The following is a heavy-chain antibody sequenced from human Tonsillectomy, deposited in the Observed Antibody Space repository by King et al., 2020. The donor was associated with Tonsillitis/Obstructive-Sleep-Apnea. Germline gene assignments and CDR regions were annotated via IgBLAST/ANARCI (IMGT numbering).Heavy chain of an antibody. CDR3: ARDSHYSTDY. CDR1: GFTFNNYG. CDR2: MWYDGSDK. V-gene: IGHV3-33*01. Sequence: VQLVESGGGVVQPGRSLRLSCAASGFTFNNYGMHLVRQAPGKGLEWVAIMWYDGSDKYYADSVKGRFTISRDNSKNTLYLQMNSLRAEDTAVYYCARDSHYSTDYWGQGTLVTVSS. D-gene: IGHD6-13*01. J-gene: IGHJ4*02.